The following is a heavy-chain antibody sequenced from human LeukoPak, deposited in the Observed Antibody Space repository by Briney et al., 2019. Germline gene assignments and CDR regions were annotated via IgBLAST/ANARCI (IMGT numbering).Heavy chain of an antibody. J-gene: IGHJ4*02. V-gene: IGHV3-30*02. CDR2: IRYSGSNK. CDR3: AKGYSGYDFARVPFDY. D-gene: IGHD5-12*01. CDR1: GFTFSSYA. Sequence: GGSLRLSCAASGFTFSSYAMPWVRQAPGKGLEWVAFIRYSGSNKYYADSVKGRFTISRDNSKNTLYLQMNSLRAEDTAVYYCAKGYSGYDFARVPFDYWGQGTLVTASS.